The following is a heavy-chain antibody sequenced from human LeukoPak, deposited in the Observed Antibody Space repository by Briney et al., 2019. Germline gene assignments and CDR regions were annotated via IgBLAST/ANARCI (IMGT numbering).Heavy chain of an antibody. D-gene: IGHD3-10*01. V-gene: IGHV3-7*01. CDR1: GFTFSSYW. CDR2: IKQDGSEK. J-gene: IGHJ4*02. Sequence: GGSLRLSCAASGFTFSSYWMSWVRQAPGKGLEWVANIKQDGSEKYYVDSVKGRFTISRDNAKNSLYLQMNSLRAEDTAVYYCARDFLWFREPREDDYWGQGTLVTVSS. CDR3: ARDFLWFREPREDDY.